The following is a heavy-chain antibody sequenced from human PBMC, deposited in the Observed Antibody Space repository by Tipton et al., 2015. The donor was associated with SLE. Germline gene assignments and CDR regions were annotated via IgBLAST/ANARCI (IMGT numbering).Heavy chain of an antibody. V-gene: IGHV4-34*01. D-gene: IGHD3-16*01. CDR1: GGSFSGYY. CDR2: INHRGST. CDR3: AGVRKKGWGWFDP. Sequence: LRLSCAVYGGSFSGYYWSWIRQPPGKGLEWIGQINHRGSTNYNPSLKGRVTISIDTSKNQFSLKLSSVTAADTAVYYCAGVRKKGWGWFDPWGQGTLVTVSS. J-gene: IGHJ5*02.